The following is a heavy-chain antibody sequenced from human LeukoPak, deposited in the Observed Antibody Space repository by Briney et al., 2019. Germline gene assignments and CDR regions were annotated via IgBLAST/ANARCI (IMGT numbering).Heavy chain of an antibody. V-gene: IGHV4-61*02. CDR1: GGSISSGSYY. D-gene: IGHD2-21*02. CDR3: ARGHTAATAYYYYYYMDV. CDR2: IYTSGST. J-gene: IGHJ6*03. Sequence: SETLSLTCTVSGGSISSGSYYWSWIRQPAGKGLEWIGRIYTSGSTNYNPSLKSRVTISVDTSKNQFSLKLSSVTAADTAVYYYARGHTAATAYYYYYYMDVWGKGTTVTISS.